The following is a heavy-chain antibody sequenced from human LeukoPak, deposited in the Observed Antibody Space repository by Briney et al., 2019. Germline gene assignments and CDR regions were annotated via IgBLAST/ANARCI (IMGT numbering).Heavy chain of an antibody. V-gene: IGHV3-7*01. D-gene: IGHD3-10*01. CDR2: IKQDGSEK. CDR3: GREYYRSGSYPPFSDY. J-gene: IGHJ4*02. CDR1: GFTFSNYW. Sequence: PGGSLRLSCAASGFTFSNYWVHWVRQAPGKGLEWVANIKQDGSEKYYVDSVKGRFTISRDNAKNSLYLQMNSLRAEATAVYYCGREYYRSGSYPPFSDYWGQGTLVTVSS.